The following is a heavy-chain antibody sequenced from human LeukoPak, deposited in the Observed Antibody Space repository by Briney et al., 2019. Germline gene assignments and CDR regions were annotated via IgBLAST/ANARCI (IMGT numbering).Heavy chain of an antibody. D-gene: IGHD6-19*01. CDR1: GFTFSSYA. J-gene: IGHJ3*02. V-gene: IGHV3-64*05. Sequence: GGSLRLSCSASGFTFSSYAMHWVRQAPGKGLEYVSAISSNGGSTYYADSVKGRFTISRDNSKNTLYFQMSSLRPEDTAVYYCVKKAGTGAFDIWGQGTMVTVSS. CDR3: VKKAGTGAFDI. CDR2: ISSNGGST.